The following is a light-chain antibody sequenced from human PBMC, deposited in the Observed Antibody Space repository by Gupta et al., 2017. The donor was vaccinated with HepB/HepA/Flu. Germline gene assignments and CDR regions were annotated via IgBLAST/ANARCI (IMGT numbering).Light chain of an antibody. Sequence: DIVLTQSPLSLPVTPGEPASISCRSSQSLLHSNGYSYLDWYLQKPGQSPQLLIYLGSNRASGVPDRFSGSGSGTDFTLNIGRVEAEDVGIYYCRQPLPTPITFGQGTRLDIK. J-gene: IGKJ5*01. V-gene: IGKV2-28*01. CDR1: QSLLHSNGYSY. CDR2: LGS. CDR3: RQPLPTPIT.